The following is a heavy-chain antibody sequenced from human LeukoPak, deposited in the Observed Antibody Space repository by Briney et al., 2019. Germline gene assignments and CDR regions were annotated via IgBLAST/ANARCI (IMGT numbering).Heavy chain of an antibody. CDR2: IYYSGST. Sequence: SETLSLTCTVSGGSISSYYWSRIRQPPGRGLEWIGYIYYSGSTNYNPSLKSRVTISVDTSKNQFSLRLSSVTAADTAVYYCARVPLELRAFDIWGQGTMVTVSS. V-gene: IGHV4-59*01. CDR3: ARVPLELRAFDI. J-gene: IGHJ3*02. CDR1: GGSISSYY. D-gene: IGHD1-26*01.